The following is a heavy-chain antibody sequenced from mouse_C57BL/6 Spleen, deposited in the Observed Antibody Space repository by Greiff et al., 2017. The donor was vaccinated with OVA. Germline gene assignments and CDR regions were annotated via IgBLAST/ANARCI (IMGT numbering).Heavy chain of an antibody. Sequence: VQLKESGPGLVKPSQSLSLTCSVTGYSITSGYYWNWIRQFPGNKLEWMGYISYDGSNNYNPSLKNRISITRDTSKNQFFLKLNSVTTEDTATYYCARDDYDGVYYYAMDYWGQGTSVTVSS. J-gene: IGHJ4*01. CDR2: ISYDGSN. CDR1: GYSITSGYY. V-gene: IGHV3-6*01. D-gene: IGHD2-4*01. CDR3: ARDDYDGVYYYAMDY.